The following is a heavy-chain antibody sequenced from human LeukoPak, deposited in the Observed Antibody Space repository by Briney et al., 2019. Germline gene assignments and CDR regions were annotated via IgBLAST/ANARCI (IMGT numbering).Heavy chain of an antibody. D-gene: IGHD3-10*01. CDR1: GGSISSYY. CDR2: IYYSGST. Sequence: SETLSLTCTVSGGSISSYYWSWIRQPPGKGLEWIGYIYYSGSTNYNPSLKSRVTISVDTSKNQFSLKLSSVTAADTAVYYCAREGSTMVRGAMDVWGKGTTVTVSS. CDR3: AREGSTMVRGAMDV. J-gene: IGHJ6*03. V-gene: IGHV4-59*12.